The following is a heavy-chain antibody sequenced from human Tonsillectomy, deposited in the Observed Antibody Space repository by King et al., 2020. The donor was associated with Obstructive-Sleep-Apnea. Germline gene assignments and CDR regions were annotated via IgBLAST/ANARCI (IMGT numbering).Heavy chain of an antibody. Sequence: VQLVESGGGLVQPGGSLRLSCAASGFIFSNYWMHWVRQVPGKGLVWVSRINSAGSFTNYADSVKGRFTISRDNAKNTLYLQMNTLRVEDTAVYYCARDWGQYDSSWSFQHWGQGTLVTVSS. CDR2: INSAGSFT. J-gene: IGHJ1*01. D-gene: IGHD6-6*01. CDR1: GFIFSNYW. V-gene: IGHV3-74*01. CDR3: ARDWGQYDSSWSFQH.